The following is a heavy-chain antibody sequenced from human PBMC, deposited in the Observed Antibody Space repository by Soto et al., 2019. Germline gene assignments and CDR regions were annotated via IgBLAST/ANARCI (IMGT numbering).Heavy chain of an antibody. D-gene: IGHD3-16*01. CDR2: ISWNSGSI. V-gene: IGHV3-9*01. CDR1: GFTFDDYA. J-gene: IGHJ6*03. CDR3: AKDNYIWGSSYYYMDV. Sequence: EVQLVESGGGLVQPGRSLRLSCAASGFTFDDYAMHWVRQAPGKGLEWVSGISWNSGSIGYADSVKGRFTISRDNAKNSLYLQMNSLRAEDTALYYCAKDNYIWGSSYYYMDVCGKGTTVTVSS.